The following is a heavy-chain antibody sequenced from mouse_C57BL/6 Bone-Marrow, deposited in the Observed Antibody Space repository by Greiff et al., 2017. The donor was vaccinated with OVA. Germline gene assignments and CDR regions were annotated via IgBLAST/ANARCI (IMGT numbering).Heavy chain of an antibody. CDR3: ARRGAYDYDGDWYFDV. V-gene: IGHV5-15*04. D-gene: IGHD2-4*01. J-gene: IGHJ1*03. CDR2: ISNLAYSI. CDR1: GFTFSDYG. Sequence: EVMLVESGGGLVQPGGSLKLSCAASGFTFSDYGMAWVRQAPRKGPEWVAFISNLAYSIYYADTVTGRFTISRENAKNTLYLEMSSLRSEDTAMYYCARRGAYDYDGDWYFDVWGTGTTVTVSS.